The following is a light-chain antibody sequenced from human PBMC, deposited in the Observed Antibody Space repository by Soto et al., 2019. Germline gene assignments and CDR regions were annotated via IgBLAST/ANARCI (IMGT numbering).Light chain of an antibody. CDR3: QQYNNWPPYT. Sequence: EIVMTQSPATLSVSPGERATLSCRASQRVSSNLAWYQQKPGQAPTLLIYSASTRATGIPARFSGSGSGTEFTLTISSLQSEDFAVYYCQQYNNWPPYTFGQGTKLEIK. J-gene: IGKJ2*01. V-gene: IGKV3-15*01. CDR2: SAS. CDR1: QRVSSN.